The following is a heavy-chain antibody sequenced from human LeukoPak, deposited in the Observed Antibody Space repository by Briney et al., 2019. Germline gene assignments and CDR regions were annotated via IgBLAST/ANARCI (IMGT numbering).Heavy chain of an antibody. CDR1: GFTFSSYA. V-gene: IGHV3-23*01. J-gene: IGHJ4*02. CDR3: AKDFWSGYYPTY. CDR2: SGSGGST. Sequence: PGGSLRLSCAASGFTFSSYAMHWVRQAPGKGLEWVSGSGSGGSTHYADSVKGRFTISRDNSKNTLYLQMNSLRAEDTAVYYCAKDFWSGYYPTYWGQGTLVTVSS. D-gene: IGHD3-3*01.